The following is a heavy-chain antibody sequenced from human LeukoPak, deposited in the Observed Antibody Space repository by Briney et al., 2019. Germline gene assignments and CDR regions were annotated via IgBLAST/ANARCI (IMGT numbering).Heavy chain of an antibody. CDR1: GFTLSSYA. Sequence: GGSLRLSCAASGFTLSSYAMSWVRQAPGKGLGWVSAISDTGNTYHADSVKGRFTISRDSSKNTLFLQMNRLRPEDAAVYYCAKAPVTTCRGAFCYPFDYWGLGTLVTVSS. D-gene: IGHD2-15*01. CDR2: ISDTGNT. V-gene: IGHV3-23*01. J-gene: IGHJ4*02. CDR3: AKAPVTTCRGAFCYPFDY.